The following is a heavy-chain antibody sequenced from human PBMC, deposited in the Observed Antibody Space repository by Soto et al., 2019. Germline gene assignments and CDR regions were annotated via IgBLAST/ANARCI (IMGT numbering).Heavy chain of an antibody. CDR3: ARLYGDYPWTYFDY. CDR1: GFTFSDYY. D-gene: IGHD4-17*01. Sequence: QVQLVESGGGLVKPGGSLRLSCAASGFTFSDYYMSWIRQAPGKGLEWVSYISTISGYTNYADSVKGRFTISRDNAKSSLYLQMNTLRAEDTAVYYCARLYGDYPWTYFDYWGQGTLVTVSS. J-gene: IGHJ4*02. V-gene: IGHV3-11*06. CDR2: ISTISGYT.